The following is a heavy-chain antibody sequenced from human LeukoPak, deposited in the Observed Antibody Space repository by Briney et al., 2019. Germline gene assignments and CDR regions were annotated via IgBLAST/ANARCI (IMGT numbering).Heavy chain of an antibody. J-gene: IGHJ4*02. D-gene: IGHD4-17*01. Sequence: SGPTLVNPTQTLTLTCTFSGFSLSTSGMCVSWIRQPPGKALEWLALIRWDDNKYYSTSLKTRLTISKDTSKNQVVLTMTNMDPMDTATYYCARMMYGDFVDYFDYWGQGTLVTVSS. CDR2: IRWDDNK. V-gene: IGHV2-70*01. CDR3: ARMMYGDFVDYFDY. CDR1: GFSLSTSGMC.